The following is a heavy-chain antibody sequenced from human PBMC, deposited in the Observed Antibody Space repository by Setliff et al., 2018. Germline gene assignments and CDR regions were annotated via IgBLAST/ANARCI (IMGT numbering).Heavy chain of an antibody. CDR2: INPSGGST. CDR1: GYTFTSYY. CDR3: ARGRNYNFWSGYYNYYYYGMDV. J-gene: IGHJ6*02. Sequence: ASVKVSCKASGYTFTSYYMHWVRQAPGQGLEWMGIINPSGGSTSYAQKFQGRVTMTRDTSTSTVYMELSSLRSEDTAVYYCARGRNYNFWSGYYNYYYYGMDVWGQGTTVTV. V-gene: IGHV1-46*01. D-gene: IGHD3-3*01.